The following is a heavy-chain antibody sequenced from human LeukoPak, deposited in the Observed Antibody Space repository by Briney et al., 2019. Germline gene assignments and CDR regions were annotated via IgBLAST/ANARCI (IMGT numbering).Heavy chain of an antibody. Sequence: PGGSLRLSCAASGFIFSSYEMNWVRQAPGKGLEVISSISSSGDTVNYGDSVKGRFTISRDNAKDSLFLQMNSLRGDDTAVYYCARDPSCSGGSCRDGYFDHWGQGILVTVSS. CDR2: ISSSGDTV. CDR1: GFIFSSYE. CDR3: ARDPSCSGGSCRDGYFDH. D-gene: IGHD2-15*01. V-gene: IGHV3-48*03. J-gene: IGHJ4*02.